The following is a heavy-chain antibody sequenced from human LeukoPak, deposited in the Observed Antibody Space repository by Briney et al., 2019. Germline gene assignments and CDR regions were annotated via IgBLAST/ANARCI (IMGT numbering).Heavy chain of an antibody. J-gene: IGHJ4*02. Sequence: ASVKVSCKASGGTFSSYAISWVRQAPGQGLEWMGGIIPIFGTANYAQKFQGRVTITADESTSSAYMELSSLRSEDTAVYYCARGEVVTYFDYWGQGTLVTVSS. D-gene: IGHD4-23*01. V-gene: IGHV1-69*01. CDR3: ARGEVVTYFDY. CDR2: IIPIFGTA. CDR1: GGTFSSYA.